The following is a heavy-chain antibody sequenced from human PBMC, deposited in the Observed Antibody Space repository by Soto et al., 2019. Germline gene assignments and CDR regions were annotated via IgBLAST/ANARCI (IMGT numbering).Heavy chain of an antibody. D-gene: IGHD3-16*01. V-gene: IGHV4-30-2*01. CDR1: GGSISSGGYT. CDR3: ARARGNLFDY. CDR2: IYHTGSL. Sequence: SETLSLICAVSGGSISSGGYTWSWIRQPPGKGLEWIGYIYHTGSLHYNPSLKSRVTISVDRSKIQFSLRLTSVTAADTAVYYCARARGNLFDYSGQGTLVTVS. J-gene: IGHJ4*02.